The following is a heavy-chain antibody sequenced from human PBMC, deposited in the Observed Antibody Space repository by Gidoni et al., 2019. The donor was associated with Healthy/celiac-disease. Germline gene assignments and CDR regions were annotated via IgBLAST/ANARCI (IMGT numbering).Heavy chain of an antibody. D-gene: IGHD2-2*01. J-gene: IGHJ5*02. Sequence: QVQLVQSGAEVKKPGASVKVSCKVSGYTLTELSMHWVRQAPGKGLEWMGGFDPEDGETIYAQKFQGRVTMTEDTSTDTAYMELSSLRSEDTAVYYCATGFRYCSSTSCYELNWFDPWGQGTLVTVSS. CDR1: GYTLTELS. CDR2: FDPEDGET. V-gene: IGHV1-24*01. CDR3: ATGFRYCSSTSCYELNWFDP.